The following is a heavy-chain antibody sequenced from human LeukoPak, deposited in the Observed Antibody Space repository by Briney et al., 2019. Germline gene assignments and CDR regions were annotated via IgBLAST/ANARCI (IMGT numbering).Heavy chain of an antibody. J-gene: IGHJ6*02. CDR2: ISYDGSNK. CDR1: GFTFSSYA. V-gene: IGHV3-30*04. CDR3: ASPYCSSTSCYYYYYYGMDV. D-gene: IGHD2-2*01. Sequence: GGSLRLYGASSGFTFSSYAMHWVRQAPGKGLEWVAVISYDGSNKYYADSVKGRFTISRDNSKNTLYLQMNSLRAEDTAVYYCASPYCSSTSCYYYYYYGMDVWGQGTTVTVSS.